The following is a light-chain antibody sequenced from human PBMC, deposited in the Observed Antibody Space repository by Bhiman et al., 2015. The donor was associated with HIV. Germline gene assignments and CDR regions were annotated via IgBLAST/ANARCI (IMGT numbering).Light chain of an antibody. CDR2: QDV. Sequence: SYELTQPPSVSVSPGQTASITCSGEKLGDKYTCWYQQKPGQSPVLVIYQDVKRPSGIPERFSGSNSGTTATLTITGTQALDEADYYCQAWDSGTACYVFGTGTKVTVL. CDR3: QAWDSGTACYV. J-gene: IGLJ1*01. CDR1: KLGDKY. V-gene: IGLV3-1*01.